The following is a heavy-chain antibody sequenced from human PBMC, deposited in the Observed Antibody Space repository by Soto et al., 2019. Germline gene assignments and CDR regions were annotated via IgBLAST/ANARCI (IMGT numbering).Heavy chain of an antibody. CDR2: IIPILGIA. CDR3: ARQLSNDYGDYVRFDP. D-gene: IGHD4-17*01. CDR1: GGTFSSYT. Sequence: QVQLVQSGAEVKKPGSSVKVSCKASGGTFSSYTISWVRQAPGQGLEWMGRIIPILGIANYAQKFQGRVTITADKSTSTAYMELSSLRSEDTAVYYCARQLSNDYGDYVRFDPWGQGTLVTVSS. J-gene: IGHJ5*02. V-gene: IGHV1-69*02.